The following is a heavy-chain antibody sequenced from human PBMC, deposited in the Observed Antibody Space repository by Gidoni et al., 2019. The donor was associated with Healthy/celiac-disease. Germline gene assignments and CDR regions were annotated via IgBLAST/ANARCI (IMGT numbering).Heavy chain of an antibody. D-gene: IGHD2-15*01. CDR2: VNPNSGNT. J-gene: IGHJ4*02. Sequence: QVQLVPSGAEVKKPGASVKGSCTASGYTFTSYDINWVRQATGQGLEWMGCVNPNSGNTGYAQKFQGRVTMTRNTSISTAYMELSSLRSEDTAVYYCARVAVVVAATHLNYWGQGTLVTVSS. CDR3: ARVAVVVAATHLNY. V-gene: IGHV1-8*01. CDR1: GYTFTSYD.